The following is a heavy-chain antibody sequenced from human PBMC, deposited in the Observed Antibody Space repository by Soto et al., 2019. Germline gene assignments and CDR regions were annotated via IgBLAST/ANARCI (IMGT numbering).Heavy chain of an antibody. Sequence: QVQLVQSGGEVKKPGASVRVSCQASGYPFNKIAIHWVRQAPGHGLEWLGRMIGLIGDPNCAPTVRDRITMATDTTNRTAYMELGSLRSDDAAVYYCTIEGGTGTEKPAYGLDVWGQGTTVTV. J-gene: IGHJ6*02. CDR3: TIEGGTGTEKPAYGLDV. D-gene: IGHD1-7*01. CDR2: MIGLIGDP. V-gene: IGHV1-18*01. CDR1: GYPFNKIA.